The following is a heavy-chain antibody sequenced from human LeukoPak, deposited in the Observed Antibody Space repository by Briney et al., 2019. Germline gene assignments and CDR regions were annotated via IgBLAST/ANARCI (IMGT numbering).Heavy chain of an antibody. J-gene: IGHJ4*02. D-gene: IGHD3-10*01. V-gene: IGHV4-34*01. CDR1: GGSFSGYY. CDR3: ARVRGYFDY. Sequence: PSETLSLTCAVYGGSFSGYYWSWIRQPPGKGLEWIGEINHSGSTNYNPSLKSRVTISVGTSKNQFSLKLSSVTAADTAVYYCARVRGYFDYWGQGTLVTVSS. CDR2: INHSGST.